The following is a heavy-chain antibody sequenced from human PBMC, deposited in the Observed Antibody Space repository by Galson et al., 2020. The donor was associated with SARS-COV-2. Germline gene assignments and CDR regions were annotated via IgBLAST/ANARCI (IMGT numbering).Heavy chain of an antibody. J-gene: IGHJ3*02. V-gene: IGHV3-30*01. D-gene: IGHD3-10*01. Sequence: ADSVKGRFTISRDNSKNTLYLQMNSLRAEDTAVYYCAREDYFADAFDIWGQGTMVTVSS. CDR3: AREDYFADAFDI.